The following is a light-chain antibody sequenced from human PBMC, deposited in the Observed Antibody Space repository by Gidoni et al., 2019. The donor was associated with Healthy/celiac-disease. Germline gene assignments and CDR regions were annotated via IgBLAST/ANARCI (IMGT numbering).Light chain of an antibody. CDR2: SNN. Sequence: QSVLTQPPSASGTPGQGVTISCSGSSSNIGSNSVNWYQQIPGPAPKLLIYSNNQRTPGVPDRFSGSTSGTSASLAIIGLQSEDEAYYYCAAWEDSLNAVVFGGGTKLTVL. CDR3: AAWEDSLNAVV. CDR1: SSNIGSNS. V-gene: IGLV1-44*01. J-gene: IGLJ2*01.